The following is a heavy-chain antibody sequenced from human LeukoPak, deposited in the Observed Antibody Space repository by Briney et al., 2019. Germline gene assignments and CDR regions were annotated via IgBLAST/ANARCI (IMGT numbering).Heavy chain of an antibody. CDR1: GFTFSHYG. CDR2: IWYDGGNK. CDR3: AKGTESGWYAYFDY. V-gene: IGHV3-33*06. J-gene: IGHJ4*02. D-gene: IGHD6-19*01. Sequence: GRSLRLSCAAPGFTFSHYGMHWVRQAPGKGLEWVAVIWYDGGNKYFVDSVKGRFTISRDNSKNTVYLQMNSLRVEDTAVYYCAKGTESGWYAYFDYWGQGTLVTVSS.